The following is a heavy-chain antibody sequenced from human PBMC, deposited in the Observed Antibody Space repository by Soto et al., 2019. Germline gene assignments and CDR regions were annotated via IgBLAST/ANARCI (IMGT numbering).Heavy chain of an antibody. Sequence: QVQLVQSGAEVKKPGASVKVSCKASGYTFTSYAMHWVRQAPGQRLEWMGWINAGNGNTKYSQKFQGRVTITRDTSASTAYMELSSLRSEDTAVYYCARGSDCSGGSCYNDYWGQGTLVTVSS. CDR2: INAGNGNT. CDR3: ARGSDCSGGSCYNDY. J-gene: IGHJ4*02. D-gene: IGHD2-15*01. CDR1: GYTFTSYA. V-gene: IGHV1-3*01.